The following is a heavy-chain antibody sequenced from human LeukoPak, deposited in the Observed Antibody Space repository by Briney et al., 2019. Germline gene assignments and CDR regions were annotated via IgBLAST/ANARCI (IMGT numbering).Heavy chain of an antibody. Sequence: AGGTLRLSCAASGFTFSTYAMSWVRQAPGKGLEWVSGISGSGGSTFYADSGKGRFTISRDNSKNTLYLQMNSLRAEDTAVYYCAKDGVNVLRYFDWLPIDYWGQGTLVTVSS. CDR3: AKDGVNVLRYFDWLPIDY. CDR2: ISGSGGST. D-gene: IGHD3-9*01. V-gene: IGHV3-23*01. CDR1: GFTFSTYA. J-gene: IGHJ4*02.